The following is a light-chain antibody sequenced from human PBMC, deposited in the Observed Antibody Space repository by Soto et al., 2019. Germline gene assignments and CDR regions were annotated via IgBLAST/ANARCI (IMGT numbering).Light chain of an antibody. CDR3: QQSYSTIT. J-gene: IGKJ5*01. CDR2: DAS. CDR1: QSVSSY. Sequence: EIVLTQTPATLCLAPGERTSRSCRASQSVSSYLAWYQQKPGQAPRLLIYDASNRATGIPARFSGSGSGTDFTLTISSLQPEDFATYYCQQSYSTITFGQGTRLEIK. V-gene: IGKV3-11*01.